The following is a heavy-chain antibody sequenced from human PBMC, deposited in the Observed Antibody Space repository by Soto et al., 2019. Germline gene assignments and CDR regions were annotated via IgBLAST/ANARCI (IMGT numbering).Heavy chain of an antibody. D-gene: IGHD2-2*01. Sequence: QVQLVQSGAEVKKPGSSVKVSCKASGGTFSSYAISWVRQAPGQGLEWMGGIIPIFGTANYAQKFQGRVTITADESTSTAYMELSRLRSEDTAVYYCARGIRDIVLVPAAPYYYGMDVWGQGTTVTVSS. CDR3: ARGIRDIVLVPAAPYYYGMDV. J-gene: IGHJ6*02. CDR2: IIPIFGTA. CDR1: GGTFSSYA. V-gene: IGHV1-69*12.